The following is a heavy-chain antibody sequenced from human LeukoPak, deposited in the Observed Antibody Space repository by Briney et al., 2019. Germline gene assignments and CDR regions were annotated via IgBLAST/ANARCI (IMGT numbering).Heavy chain of an antibody. CDR1: GFTFSSYA. D-gene: IGHD6-19*01. J-gene: IGHJ1*01. CDR2: ISGSGGST. CDR3: AKDPGGGGWSEKGGYFQR. Sequence: TGGSLRLSCAASGFTFSSYAMSWVRQAPGKGLEGVSAISGSGGSTYYADSVKGRFTIPRDNSKNTLYLQMNSLRAEDTAVYYCAKDPGGGGWSEKGGYFQRWGQGTLVTVSS. V-gene: IGHV3-23*01.